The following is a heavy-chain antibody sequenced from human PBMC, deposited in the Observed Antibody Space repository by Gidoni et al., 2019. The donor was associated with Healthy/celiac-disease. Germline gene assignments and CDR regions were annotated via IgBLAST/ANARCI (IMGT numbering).Heavy chain of an antibody. CDR2: ISGSGGST. V-gene: IGHV3-23*01. CDR3: AKASHYDSSGYYLGAFDI. Sequence: EVQLLESGGGLVQPGGSLRLSCAASGFSFRSSAMSWVRQAPGKGLEWVSAISGSGGSTYYADSVKGRFTISRDNSKNTLYLQMNSLRAEDTAVYYCAKASHYDSSGYYLGAFDIWGQGTMVTVSS. D-gene: IGHD3-22*01. J-gene: IGHJ3*02. CDR1: GFSFRSSA.